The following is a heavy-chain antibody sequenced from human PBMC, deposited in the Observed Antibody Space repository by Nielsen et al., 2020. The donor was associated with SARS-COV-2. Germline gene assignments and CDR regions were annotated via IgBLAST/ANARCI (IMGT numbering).Heavy chain of an antibody. CDR1: GYTSTNFH. CDR2: IQVGSGNT. CDR3: ATRDVSSGWYGY. V-gene: IGHV1-3*01. J-gene: IGHJ4*02. Sequence: VKVSCKASGYTSTNFHIHWVRQAPGQSLEWMGWIQVGSGNTKYSPKFQGRVTFTSDTSATTAYMELSSLRSEDTALFYCATRDVSSGWYGYWGQGTLVTVSS. D-gene: IGHD6-19*01.